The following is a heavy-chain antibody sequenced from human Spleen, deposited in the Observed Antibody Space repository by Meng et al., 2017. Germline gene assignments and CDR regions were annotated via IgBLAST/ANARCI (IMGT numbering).Heavy chain of an antibody. CDR2: INPDSGAT. V-gene: IGHV1-2*06. Sequence: QVQLVQSGAEVKKPGASVKVSCKASGYSFTGYYMHWVRQAPGQGLEWMGRINPDSGATNYAQRFQGRVTMTRDTSISTIYMELSSLRSDDTAIYYCARDRSGHQTPLPDVFDFWGQGTMVTVSS. CDR1: GYSFTGYY. D-gene: IGHD2-21*01. CDR3: ARDRSGHQTPLPDVFDF. J-gene: IGHJ3*01.